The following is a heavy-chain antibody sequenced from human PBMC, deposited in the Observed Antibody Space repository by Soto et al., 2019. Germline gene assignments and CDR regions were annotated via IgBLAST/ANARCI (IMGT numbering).Heavy chain of an antibody. CDR3: ARGYCSGGSCSYYFDY. CDR1: GGTFSSYA. V-gene: IGHV1-69*13. CDR2: IIPIFGTA. Sequence: SVKVSCKASGGTFSSYAISWVRQAPGQGLEWMGGIIPIFGTANYAQKFQGRVTITADESTSTAYMELSSLRSEDTAVYYCARGYCSGGSCSYYFDYWGQGTLVTVSS. D-gene: IGHD2-15*01. J-gene: IGHJ4*02.